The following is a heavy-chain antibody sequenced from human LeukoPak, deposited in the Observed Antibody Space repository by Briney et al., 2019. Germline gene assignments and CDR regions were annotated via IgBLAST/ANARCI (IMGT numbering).Heavy chain of an antibody. V-gene: IGHV4-4*07. D-gene: IGHD3-22*01. CDR2: IHTSGST. Sequence: SETLSLTCTVSGVSISSYYWSWIRQPAGKGLEWIGRIHTSGSTNYNPSLKSRVTMSVDTSKNQFSLKVNSVTAADTAVYYCARGGWNKFDYWGQGTLVTVSS. J-gene: IGHJ4*02. CDR3: ARGGWNKFDY. CDR1: GVSISSYY.